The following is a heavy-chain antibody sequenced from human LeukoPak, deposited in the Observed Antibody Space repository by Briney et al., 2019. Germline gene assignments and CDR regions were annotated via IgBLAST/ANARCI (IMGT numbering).Heavy chain of an antibody. CDR3: AKDLLSGHYYGSGSYDL. J-gene: IGHJ4*02. CDR2: ISYDGSNK. Sequence: GGSLRLSCAASGFTFSSYGMHWVRQAPGKGLEWVGVISYDGSNKYYADSVKGRFTISRDNSKNTLYLQMNSLRAEDTAVYYCAKDLLSGHYYGSGSYDLWGQGTLVTVSS. CDR1: GFTFSSYG. V-gene: IGHV3-30*18. D-gene: IGHD3-10*01.